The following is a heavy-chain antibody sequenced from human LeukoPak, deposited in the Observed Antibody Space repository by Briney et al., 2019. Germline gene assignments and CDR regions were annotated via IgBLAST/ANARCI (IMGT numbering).Heavy chain of an antibody. CDR2: ISSSGSTI. V-gene: IGHV3-11*01. Sequence: KTGRSLRLSCAASAFTFSDYYISWIRQAPGKGLEWVSYISSSGSTIYYADSVKGRFTISRDDAKNSLYLQMNSLTADDTAVYYCARVGMVGGLDYWGQGTLVTVSS. J-gene: IGHJ4*02. CDR1: AFTFSDYY. CDR3: ARVGMVGGLDY. D-gene: IGHD1-26*01.